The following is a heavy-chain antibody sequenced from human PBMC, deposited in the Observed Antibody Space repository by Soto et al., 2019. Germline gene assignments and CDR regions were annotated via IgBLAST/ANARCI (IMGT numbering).Heavy chain of an antibody. Sequence: GASVKVSCKASGFTFTSSSMQWVRQARGQRLEWIGWIVVGSGKTNYAQKFQERVTITRDMSTSTAYMELSSQRSEHTPAYYCAASNNSSGYRLDYWGQGTMVTVSS. CDR1: GFTFTSSS. J-gene: IGHJ4*02. CDR2: IVVGSGKT. CDR3: AASNNSSGYRLDY. V-gene: IGHV1-58*02. D-gene: IGHD3-22*01.